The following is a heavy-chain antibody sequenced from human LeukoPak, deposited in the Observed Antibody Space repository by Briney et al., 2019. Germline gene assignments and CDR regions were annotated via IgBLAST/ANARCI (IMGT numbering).Heavy chain of an antibody. CDR3: ARGRGQNWFDP. V-gene: IGHV1-8*02. J-gene: IGHJ5*02. CDR2: MNPNSGNT. CDR1: GYTFTSYG. Sequence: ASVKVSCKASGYTFTSYGISWVRQAPGQGLEWMGWMNPNSGNTGYAQKFQGRVTMTRNTSISTAYMELSSLRSEDTAVYYCARGRGQNWFDPWGQGTLVTVSS.